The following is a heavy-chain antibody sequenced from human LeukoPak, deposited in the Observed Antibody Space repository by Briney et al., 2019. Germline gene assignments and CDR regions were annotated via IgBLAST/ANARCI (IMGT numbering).Heavy chain of an antibody. J-gene: IGHJ4*02. CDR2: ISAYNGNT. CDR3: ARDQRSGGPGGCDFDY. D-gene: IGHD2-15*01. CDR1: GYTFTSYG. V-gene: IGHV1-18*01. Sequence: GASVKVSCKASGYTFTSYGISWVRQAPGQGLEWMGWISAYNGNTNYAQKLQGRVTMTTDTSTSTAYMELRSLRSDDTAVYYCARDQRSGGPGGCDFDYWGQGTLVTVSS.